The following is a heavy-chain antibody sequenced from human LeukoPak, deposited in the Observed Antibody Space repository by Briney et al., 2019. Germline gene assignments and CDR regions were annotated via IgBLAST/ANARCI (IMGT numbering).Heavy chain of an antibody. CDR2: ISWNSGSI. V-gene: IGHV3-9*03. CDR3: AKDYYYYSSGLIDY. CDR1: GFTFDDYA. D-gene: IGHD3-22*01. Sequence: GGSLRLSCAASGFTFDDYAMHWVRQAPGKGLEWVSGISWNSGSIGYADSVKGRFTISRDNAKNSLYLQMNSLRAEDMALYYCAKDYYYYSSGLIDYWGQGTLVTVSS. J-gene: IGHJ4*02.